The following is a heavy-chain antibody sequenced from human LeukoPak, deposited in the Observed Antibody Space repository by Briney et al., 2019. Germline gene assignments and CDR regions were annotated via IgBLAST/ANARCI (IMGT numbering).Heavy chain of an antibody. Sequence: SETLSLACTVSGGSISSSSYSWGWIRQPPGKGLEWIGSIHYTGSTSYNPSLKSRVTISVHTSKNQFSLQLSSVTAADTAVYYCARPTVTSYNWFDPWGQGTLVTVSS. D-gene: IGHD4-17*01. CDR2: IHYTGST. V-gene: IGHV4-39*01. J-gene: IGHJ5*02. CDR1: GGSISSSSYS. CDR3: ARPTVTSYNWFDP.